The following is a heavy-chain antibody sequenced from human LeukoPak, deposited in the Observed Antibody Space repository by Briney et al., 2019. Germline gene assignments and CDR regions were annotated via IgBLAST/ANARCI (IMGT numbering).Heavy chain of an antibody. D-gene: IGHD3-16*01. CDR3: ARYFMITFGGVSSWFDP. CDR1: GFTFSSYS. CDR2: ISSSSSYI. Sequence: GGSLRLSCAASGFTFSSYSMNWVRQAPGKGLEWVSSISSSSSYIYYADSVKGRFTISRDNAKNSLYPQMNSLRAEDTAVYYCARYFMITFGGVSSWFDPWGQGTLVTVSS. V-gene: IGHV3-21*01. J-gene: IGHJ5*02.